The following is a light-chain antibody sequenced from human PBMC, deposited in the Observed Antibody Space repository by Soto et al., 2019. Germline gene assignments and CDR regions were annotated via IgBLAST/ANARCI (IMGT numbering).Light chain of an antibody. CDR3: QQYNSYSRT. CDR1: QIISSW. CDR2: DAS. Sequence: DIQMTQSPSTLSASVGDRFTITCRASQIISSWLAWYQQKPGKAPKLLIYDASSLESGVPSRFSGSGSGTEFTLTISSLQPDDFATYYCQQYNSYSRTFGQGTKVDIK. V-gene: IGKV1-5*01. J-gene: IGKJ1*01.